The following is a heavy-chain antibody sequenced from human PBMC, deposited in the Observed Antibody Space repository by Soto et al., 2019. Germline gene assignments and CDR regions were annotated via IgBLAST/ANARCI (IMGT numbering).Heavy chain of an antibody. CDR3: ARVLRWQTPGVNDY. CDR2: IYYSGST. Sequence: QVQLQESGPGLVKPSQTLSLTCTVSGGSISSGGYYWSWIRQHPGKGLAWIGYIYYSGSTYSNPSIKSRVTISLVTSKNQFSLKLSSVTAADTAVYYWARVLRWQTPGVNDYWGQGTLVTVSS. V-gene: IGHV4-31*03. J-gene: IGHJ4*02. CDR1: GGSISSGGYY. D-gene: IGHD4-17*01.